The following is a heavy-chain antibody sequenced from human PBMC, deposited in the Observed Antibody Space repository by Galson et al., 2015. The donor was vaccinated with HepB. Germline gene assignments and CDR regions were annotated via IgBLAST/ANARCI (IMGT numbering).Heavy chain of an antibody. CDR1: GFTFRSYT. V-gene: IGHV3-21*01. J-gene: IGHJ4*02. CDR3: ARDFDYYGSGSLGY. CDR2: ISSSGSYI. D-gene: IGHD3-10*01. Sequence: SLRLSCAASGFTFRSYTMNWVRQAPGKGLEWVSSISSSGSYIYYADSVKGRFTISRDIAKNSLYLQMNSLRAEDTAVYYCARDFDYYGSGSLGYWGQGILVIVSS.